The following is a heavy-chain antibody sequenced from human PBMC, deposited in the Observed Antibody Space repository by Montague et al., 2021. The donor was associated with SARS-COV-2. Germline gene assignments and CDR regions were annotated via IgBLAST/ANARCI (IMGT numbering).Heavy chain of an antibody. CDR3: AREAFGGVIDH. CDR2: IYYGGST. V-gene: IGHV4-59*01. D-gene: IGHD3-16*01. Sequence: SETLSLTCAVYGDSFTSSFWTWVRQPPGKGLEWIGDIYYGGSTNHTPSLKSRVTISVDVSKNQFSLKLSSVTAADTAVYYCAREAFGGVIDHWGQGTLVTVSS. J-gene: IGHJ4*02. CDR1: GDSFTSSF.